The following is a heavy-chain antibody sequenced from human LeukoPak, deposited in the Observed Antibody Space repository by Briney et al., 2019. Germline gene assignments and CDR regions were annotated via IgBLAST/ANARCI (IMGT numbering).Heavy chain of an antibody. CDR2: IYTTGST. D-gene: IGHD6-13*01. Sequence: SETLSLTCTVSGASISSYYWNWIRQPAGKGLEWTGRIYTTGSTNYNPSLKSRVTMSVDTSKNQFSLKLSSVTAADTAVYYCARGIAAAGAHGWFDPWGQGTLVTVSS. CDR1: GASISSYY. J-gene: IGHJ5*02. CDR3: ARGIAAAGAHGWFDP. V-gene: IGHV4-4*07.